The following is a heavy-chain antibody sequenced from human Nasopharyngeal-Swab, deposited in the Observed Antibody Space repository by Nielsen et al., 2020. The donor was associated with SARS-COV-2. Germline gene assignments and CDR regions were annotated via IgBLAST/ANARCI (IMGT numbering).Heavy chain of an antibody. D-gene: IGHD5-18*01. Sequence: SETLSLTCTVSGGSISSSSYYWGWIRQPPGKGLEWIGSIYYTGSTYYNPSLKSRVTISVDTSKNQFSLKLSSVTAADTAVYYCSRILRGFSYDDAFDIWGQGTMVTVSS. J-gene: IGHJ3*02. CDR2: IYYTGST. V-gene: IGHV4-39*01. CDR1: GGSISSSSYY. CDR3: SRILRGFSYDDAFDI.